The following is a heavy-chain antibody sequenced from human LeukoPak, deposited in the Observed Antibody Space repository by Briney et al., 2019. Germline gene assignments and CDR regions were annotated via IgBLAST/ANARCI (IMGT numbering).Heavy chain of an antibody. D-gene: IGHD3-3*01. V-gene: IGHV3-74*01. Sequence: GGPLRLSCAASGFTFSTYWMHWVRQAPGKGLVWVSRIKSDGSTNYADSVKGRFTISGDNAKNTLSLQMNSLRPEDTGVYYCARAPSEIGGYYPEYFRHWGQGTLVTVSS. CDR1: GFTFSTYW. CDR3: ARAPSEIGGYYPEYFRH. CDR2: IKSDGST. J-gene: IGHJ1*01.